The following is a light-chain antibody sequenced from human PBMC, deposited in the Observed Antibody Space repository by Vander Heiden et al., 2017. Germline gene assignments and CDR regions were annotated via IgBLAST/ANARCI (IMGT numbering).Light chain of an antibody. J-gene: IGLJ2*01. V-gene: IGLV2-14*03. CDR1: TSAVGGYNY. Sequence: QSALTQPAPVSGSPGQTITLPCTATTSAVGGYNYVSWYQQHRGKAPKVMIDDVSNRPSGVSKRCSGSKSGNTASLTISGLQAEDEADYYCTSYTSRTTWVFGGGTKLTVL. CDR2: DVS. CDR3: TSYTSRTTWV.